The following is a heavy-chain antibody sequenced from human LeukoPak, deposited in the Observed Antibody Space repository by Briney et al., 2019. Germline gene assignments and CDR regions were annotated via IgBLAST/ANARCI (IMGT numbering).Heavy chain of an antibody. CDR3: AKYQYDYDSSGYSAGAFDI. V-gene: IGHV3-23*01. Sequence: GGSVTLLCAAWGFIFSSYPMSWARHARGKGLEWVSAITGSGGSTYYADSVKGRFTISRDNSKNTLYLQMNSLRAEDTAVYYCAKYQYDYDSSGYSAGAFDIWGQGTMVTVTS. J-gene: IGHJ3*02. D-gene: IGHD3-22*01. CDR2: ITGSGGST. CDR1: GFIFSSYP.